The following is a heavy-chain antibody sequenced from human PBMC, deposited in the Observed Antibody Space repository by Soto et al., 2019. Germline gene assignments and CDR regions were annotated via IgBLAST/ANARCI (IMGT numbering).Heavy chain of an antibody. D-gene: IGHD2-15*01. V-gene: IGHV4-59*12. CDR1: GGSISSYY. CDR3: AKWTCSGGSCYFDY. J-gene: IGHJ4*02. CDR2: IYYSGST. Sequence: SLTCTVSGGSISSYYWSWIRQPPGKGLEWIGYIYYSGSTNYNPSLKSRVTISVDTSKNTLYVQMNSLRAEDTAVYYCAKWTCSGGSCYFDYWGQGTLVTVSS.